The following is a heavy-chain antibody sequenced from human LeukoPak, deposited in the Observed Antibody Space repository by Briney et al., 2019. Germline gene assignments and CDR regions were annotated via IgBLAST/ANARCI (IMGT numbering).Heavy chain of an antibody. CDR2: ISAYNGNT. D-gene: IGHD1-14*01. Sequence: ASVKVSCKASGYTFTDYYMHWVRQAPGQGLEWMGWISAYNGNTNYAQKLQGRVTMTTDTSTSTAYMELRSLRSDDTAVYYCARDQFTGFDYWGQGTLVTVSS. CDR1: GYTFTDYY. V-gene: IGHV1-18*04. CDR3: ARDQFTGFDY. J-gene: IGHJ4*02.